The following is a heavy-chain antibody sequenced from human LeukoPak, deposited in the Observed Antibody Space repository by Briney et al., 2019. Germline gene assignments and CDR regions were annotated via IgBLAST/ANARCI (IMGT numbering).Heavy chain of an antibody. CDR2: INHSEST. Sequence: TSETLSLTCAVYGGSFSGYYWSWIRQPPGKGLEWIGEINHSESTNYNPSLKSRVTISVDTSKNQFSLKLSSVTAADTAVYYCARDPYYYDSSVYHGGFDSWGQGTPVTVSS. V-gene: IGHV4-34*01. D-gene: IGHD3-22*01. CDR3: ARDPYYYDSSVYHGGFDS. J-gene: IGHJ4*02. CDR1: GGSFSGYY.